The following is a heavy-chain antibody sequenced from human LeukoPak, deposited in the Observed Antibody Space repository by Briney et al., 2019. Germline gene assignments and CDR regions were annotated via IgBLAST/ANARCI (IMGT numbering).Heavy chain of an antibody. D-gene: IGHD3-22*01. J-gene: IGHJ5*02. Sequence: SVKVSCKASGGTFSSYAISWVRQAPGQGLEWMGRIIPILGIANYAQKFQGRVTITADKSTSTAYMELSSLRSDDTALYYCARDRGRQKWFQGFDPWGQGTLVTVSS. CDR1: GGTFSSYA. CDR3: ARDRGRQKWFQGFDP. V-gene: IGHV1-69*04. CDR2: IIPILGIA.